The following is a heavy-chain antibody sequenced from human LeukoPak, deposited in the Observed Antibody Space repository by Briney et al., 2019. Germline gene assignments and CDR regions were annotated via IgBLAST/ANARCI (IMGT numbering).Heavy chain of an antibody. D-gene: IGHD4-17*01. V-gene: IGHV4-31*03. CDR2: IYYSGST. Sequence: PSETLSPTCTVSGGSISSGGYYWSWIRQHPGKGLEWIGYIYYSGSTYYNPSLKSRVTISVDTSKNQFSLKLSSVTAADTAVYYCARYTVTTKRCFDYWGQGTLVTVSS. CDR1: GGSISSGGYY. CDR3: ARYTVTTKRCFDY. J-gene: IGHJ4*02.